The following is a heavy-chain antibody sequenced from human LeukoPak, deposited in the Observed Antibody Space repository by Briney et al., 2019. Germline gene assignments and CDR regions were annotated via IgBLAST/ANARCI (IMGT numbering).Heavy chain of an antibody. CDR3: ARLVAVAARYYYYYYYMDV. J-gene: IGHJ6*03. CDR1: GGSISSSSYY. Sequence: SETLSLTCTVSGGSISSSSYYWGWIRQPPGKGLEWIGSIYYSGSTYYNPSLKSRVTISVDTSKNQFSLKLGSVTAADTAVYYCARLVAVAARYYYYYYYMDVWGKGTTVTVSS. V-gene: IGHV4-39*01. CDR2: IYYSGST. D-gene: IGHD6-19*01.